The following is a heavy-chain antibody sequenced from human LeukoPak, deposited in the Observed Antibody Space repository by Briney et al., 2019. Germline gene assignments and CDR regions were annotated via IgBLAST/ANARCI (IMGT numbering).Heavy chain of an antibody. CDR1: GFNFGGYG. J-gene: IGHJ4*02. Sequence: GTSLRLSCAASGFNFGGYGMHWVRQAPGKGLEWVAVIGYDGSNKYYADSVKGRFTMSRDNSKNTLYLQMNSLRAEDTAVYYCAKVGDTAMVRLRGYFDYWGQGTLVTVSS. CDR3: AKVGDTAMVRLRGYFDY. V-gene: IGHV3-33*06. CDR2: IGYDGSNK. D-gene: IGHD5-18*01.